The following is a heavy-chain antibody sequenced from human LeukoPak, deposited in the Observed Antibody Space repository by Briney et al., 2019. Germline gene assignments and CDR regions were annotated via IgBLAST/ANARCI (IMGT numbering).Heavy chain of an antibody. CDR1: GYTFTGYY. D-gene: IGHD6-13*01. Sequence: ASLKVSCKAYGYTFTGYYLHWVRQAPGQGLEWVGRINPISGGTNFAQKFQGRVTMTRDTSISTVYMELTSLKSDDAAVYYCARYGRDSSPHYYYYYMDVWGKGTTVTVSS. V-gene: IGHV1-2*06. J-gene: IGHJ6*03. CDR2: INPISGGT. CDR3: ARYGRDSSPHYYYYYMDV.